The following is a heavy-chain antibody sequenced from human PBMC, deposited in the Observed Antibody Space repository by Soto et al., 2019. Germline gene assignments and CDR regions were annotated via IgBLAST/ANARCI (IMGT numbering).Heavy chain of an antibody. CDR3: ARELGYFGSGSYFFDY. CDR2: INTDNGNT. V-gene: IGHV1-3*04. CDR1: GYSFTSYA. D-gene: IGHD3-10*01. Sequence: EASVKVSCKASGYSFTSYAMHWVRQAPGQRLEWMGWINTDNGNTKNSQKFQGRVTITRDTSASTASMELSSLKSEDTAMYYCARELGYFGSGSYFFDYWGQGTQVTVSS. J-gene: IGHJ4*02.